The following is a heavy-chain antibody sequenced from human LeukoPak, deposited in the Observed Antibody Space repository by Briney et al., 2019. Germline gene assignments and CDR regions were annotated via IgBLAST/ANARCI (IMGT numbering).Heavy chain of an antibody. Sequence: ASVKVSCKASGYTFTGYYMHWVGQAPGQGREWMGRINPNSGGTNYAHKFQGRVTMTRDTSISTAYMELSRLRSDDTAVYYCAGELELLIYWGQGTLVTVSS. J-gene: IGHJ4*02. CDR3: AGELELLIY. D-gene: IGHD1-7*01. CDR2: INPNSGGT. CDR1: GYTFTGYY. V-gene: IGHV1-2*06.